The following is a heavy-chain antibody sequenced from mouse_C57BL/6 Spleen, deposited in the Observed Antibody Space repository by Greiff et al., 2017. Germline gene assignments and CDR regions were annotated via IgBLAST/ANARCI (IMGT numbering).Heavy chain of an antibody. V-gene: IGHV5-9-1*02. CDR2: ISSGGDYI. CDR3: TRIPGDYDGYYAMDF. Sequence: DVMLVESGEGLVKPGGSLKLSCAASGFTFSSYAMSWVRQTPEKRLEWVAYISSGGDYIYYADTVKGRFTISRDNARNTLYLQMSSLKSEDTAMYYCTRIPGDYDGYYAMDFWGQGTSVTVSS. CDR1: GFTFSSYA. D-gene: IGHD2-4*01. J-gene: IGHJ4*01.